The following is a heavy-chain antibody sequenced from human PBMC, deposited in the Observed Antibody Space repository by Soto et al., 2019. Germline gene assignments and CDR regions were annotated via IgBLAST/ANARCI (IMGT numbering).Heavy chain of an antibody. J-gene: IGHJ5*02. CDR3: ARGISSSPPSWFDP. Sequence: QVQLQESGPGLVKPSQTLSLTCTVSGGSISSGGYYWSWIRQHPGKGLEWIGYIYYSGSTYYNPSLKSRVTISVDTSKNQFSLRLSSVTAADTAVYYCARGISSSPPSWFDPWGQGTLVTVSS. CDR2: IYYSGST. CDR1: GGSISSGGYY. D-gene: IGHD6-6*01. V-gene: IGHV4-31*03.